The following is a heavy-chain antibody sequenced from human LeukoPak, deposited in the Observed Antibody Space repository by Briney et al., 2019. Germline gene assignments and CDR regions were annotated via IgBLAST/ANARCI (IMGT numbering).Heavy chain of an antibody. CDR3: TRMTTGHDY. D-gene: IGHD4-17*01. CDR2: INHSGYT. Sequence: PSETLSLTCAVSGVSFNDYYWSWVRQTPGKGLEWIGEINHSGYTNDSPSLKSRVTLSINTSRKQFSLNLRAVTVADTGIYYCTRMTTGHDYWGQGTLVTVSS. V-gene: IGHV4-34*01. CDR1: GVSFNDYY. J-gene: IGHJ4*02.